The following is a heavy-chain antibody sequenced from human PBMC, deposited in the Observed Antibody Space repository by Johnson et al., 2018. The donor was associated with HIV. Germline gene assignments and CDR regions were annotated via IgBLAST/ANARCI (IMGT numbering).Heavy chain of an antibody. CDR2: IRYDGSNK. CDR1: GFTFSSYG. J-gene: IGHJ3*02. D-gene: IGHD3-22*01. Sequence: HVQLVESGGGVVQPGGSLRLSCAASGFTFSSYGMHWVRQAPGKGLEWVAFIRYDGSNKYYADSVKGRFTISRDNSKNTLYLQMNSLRAEDTAVYYCARGGYYYDSYDAFDIWGQGTMVTVSS. CDR3: ARGGYYYDSYDAFDI. V-gene: IGHV3-30*02.